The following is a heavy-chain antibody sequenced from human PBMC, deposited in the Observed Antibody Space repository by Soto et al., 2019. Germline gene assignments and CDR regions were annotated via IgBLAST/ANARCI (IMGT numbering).Heavy chain of an antibody. CDR2: MNAANGNA. Sequence: QERLVQSGAELRRPGASVKISCRASGYNFPSSNVNWVRQVSGQGPAWLGWMNAANGNAAFARDGEGRDTMTRDLTKDTAYLELGGLSSGDKAMYYCARAVGIGVTGLDLWGRGTFVTVS. D-gene: IGHD2-21*02. V-gene: IGHV1-8*01. CDR1: GYNFPSSN. CDR3: ARAVGIGVTGLDL. J-gene: IGHJ5*02.